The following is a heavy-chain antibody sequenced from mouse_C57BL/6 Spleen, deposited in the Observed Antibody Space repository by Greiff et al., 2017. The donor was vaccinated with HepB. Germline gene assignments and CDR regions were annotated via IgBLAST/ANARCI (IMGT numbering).Heavy chain of an antibody. D-gene: IGHD2-5*01. CDR1: GYAFSSYW. Sequence: VQVVESGAELVKPGASVKISCKASGYAFSSYWMNWVKQRPGKGLEWIGQIYPGDGDTNYNGKFKGRATLTADKSSSTAYMQLSSLTSEDSAVYFCAKLYSNYEDYAMDYWGQGTSVTVSS. CDR3: AKLYSNYEDYAMDY. J-gene: IGHJ4*01. CDR2: IYPGDGDT. V-gene: IGHV1-80*01.